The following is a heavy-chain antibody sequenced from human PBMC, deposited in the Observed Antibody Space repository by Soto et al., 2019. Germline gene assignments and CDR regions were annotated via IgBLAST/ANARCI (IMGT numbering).Heavy chain of an antibody. D-gene: IGHD4-17*01. CDR2: IYSSGST. Sequence: EVKLVESGGGLVRPGGSLRVSCVGFSVRSNSNNWVRHAPGKGLGWVSVIYSSGSTYYADSVQGRFTVSIDYSTNTAYLQMTSLRADVAAVSYCPRTTYASDAFVNWGQGPMF. CDR3: PRTTYASDAFVN. CDR1: GFSVRSNS. V-gene: IGHV3-66*01. J-gene: IGHJ3*02.